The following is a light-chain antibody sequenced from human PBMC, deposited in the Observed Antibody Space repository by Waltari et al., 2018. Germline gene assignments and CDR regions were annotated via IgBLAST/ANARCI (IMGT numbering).Light chain of an antibody. CDR2: DAS. CDR1: QSVSSY. J-gene: IGKJ4*01. V-gene: IGKV3-11*01. Sequence: EFVLTQSPATQSLSPGERATLSCRASQSVSSYLAWYQQKPGQAPRLLIYDASDRATGIPARFSGSGSGTDFTLTISSLEPEDFAVYYCQQRSNWPTFGGGTKVEIK. CDR3: QQRSNWPT.